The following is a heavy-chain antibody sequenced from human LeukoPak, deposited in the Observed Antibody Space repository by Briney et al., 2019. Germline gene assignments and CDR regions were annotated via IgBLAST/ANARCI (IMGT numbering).Heavy chain of an antibody. CDR3: ANDDARGFGEPSPYDY. D-gene: IGHD3-10*01. V-gene: IGHV3-30*18. CDR2: ISYDGINT. J-gene: IGHJ4*02. CDR1: GFAFRNCG. Sequence: GGSLRLSGVASGFAFRNCGMHWVRQAPGKGLEWVAVISYDGINTHYADSVKGRFTISKDNSKNTLYLQLNTLRPEDTAVYYCANDDARGFGEPSPYDYWGQGTRVIVSS.